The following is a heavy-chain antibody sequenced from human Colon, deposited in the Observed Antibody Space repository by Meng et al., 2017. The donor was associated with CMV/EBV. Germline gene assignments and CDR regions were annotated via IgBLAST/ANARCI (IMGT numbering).Heavy chain of an antibody. Sequence: GGSLRLSCAASGASGFTFGSYAMSWVRQAPGKGLEWASHIYSAGRNTFYADSVKGRFTISRDNSNNMLYLQMNNLRVDDTAVYYCAKDTPILYGAYDYWGQGVVVTVSS. J-gene: IGHJ4*02. CDR2: IYSAGRNT. CDR3: AKDTPILYGAYDY. V-gene: IGHV3-23*03. CDR1: GFTFGSYA. D-gene: IGHD2/OR15-2a*01.